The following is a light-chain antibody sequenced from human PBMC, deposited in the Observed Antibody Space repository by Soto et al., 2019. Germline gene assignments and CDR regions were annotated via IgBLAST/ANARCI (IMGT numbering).Light chain of an antibody. V-gene: IGLV1-47*01. Sequence: QSVLTQPPSASGTPGQRVTISCSGGTSNIGGNHVYWYQQLPGTTPKLLIYRSNQRPSGVPDRFSASKSATSASLAISGLQSEDEADYYCGAWDDSLSDMIFGGGTKLTVL. CDR3: GAWDDSLSDMI. CDR1: TSNIGGNH. J-gene: IGLJ2*01. CDR2: RSN.